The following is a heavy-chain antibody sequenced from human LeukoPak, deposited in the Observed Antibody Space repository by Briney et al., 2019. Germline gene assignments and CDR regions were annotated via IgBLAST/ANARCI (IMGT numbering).Heavy chain of an antibody. V-gene: IGHV7-4-1*02. D-gene: IGHD3-3*01. Sequence: ASVKVSCKASGYTFTSYAMNWVRQAPGQGLEWMGWINTNTGNPTYAQGFTGRFVFSLDTSVSTAYLQISSLRAEDTAVYYRAREMYYDFWSGQYNWFDPWGQGTLVTVSS. CDR2: INTNTGNP. CDR3: AREMYYDFWSGQYNWFDP. CDR1: GYTFTSYA. J-gene: IGHJ5*02.